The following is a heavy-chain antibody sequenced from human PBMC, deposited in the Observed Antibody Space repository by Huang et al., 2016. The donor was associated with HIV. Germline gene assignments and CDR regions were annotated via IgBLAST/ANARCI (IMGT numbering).Heavy chain of an antibody. D-gene: IGHD3-3*01. CDR3: ARDTYFDRSGYRDAFDI. CDR1: GYTFTSYA. V-gene: IGHV1-18*01. Sequence: QVQLVQSGPEVKKPGTSVKVSCKTSGYTFTSYAISWVRQAPGQGLEWMGWISAHNGNTRYADMVQGRVTMTIDTSTNTAYMELRSLRSDDTAVYYCARDTYFDRSGYRDAFDIWGRGTLVTVSS. CDR2: ISAHNGNT. J-gene: IGHJ3*02.